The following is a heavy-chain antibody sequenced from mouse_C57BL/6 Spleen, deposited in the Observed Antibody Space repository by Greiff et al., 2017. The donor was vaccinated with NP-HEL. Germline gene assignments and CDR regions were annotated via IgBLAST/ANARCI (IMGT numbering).Heavy chain of an antibody. CDR2: IYPGSGST. CDR3: ARSDYGSPWFAY. CDR1: GYTFTSYW. D-gene: IGHD1-1*02. V-gene: IGHV1-55*01. J-gene: IGHJ3*01. Sequence: VQLQQPGAELVKPGASVKMSCKASGYTFTSYWITWVKQRPGQGLEWIGDIYPGSGSTNYNEKFKSKATLTVDTSSSTAYMQLSSLTSEDSAVYYCARSDYGSPWFAYWGQGTLVTVSA.